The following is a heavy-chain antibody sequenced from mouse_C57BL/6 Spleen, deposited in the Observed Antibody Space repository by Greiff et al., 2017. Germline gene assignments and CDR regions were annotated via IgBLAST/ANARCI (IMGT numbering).Heavy chain of an antibody. J-gene: IGHJ1*03. D-gene: IGHD1-1*01. CDR1: GFSLTSYG. Sequence: QVQLQQSGPGLVAPSQSLSITCTVSGFSLTSYGVHWVRQPPGKGLEWLVVIWSDGSTTYNSALKSRLSSSKANAKCHVFLKMNSLQTDDTAMYYCDRHYYYGNSYDWYIDVWGTGTTVTVSS. CDR3: DRHYYYGNSYDWYIDV. CDR2: IWSDGST. V-gene: IGHV2-6-1*01.